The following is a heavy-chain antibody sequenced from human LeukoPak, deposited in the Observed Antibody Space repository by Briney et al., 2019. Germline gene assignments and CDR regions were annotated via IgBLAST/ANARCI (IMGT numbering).Heavy chain of an antibody. CDR2: ISGSGDST. CDR3: AKDMGWGIAARRALDY. D-gene: IGHD6-6*01. J-gene: IGHJ4*02. CDR1: GFTFSSYA. V-gene: IGHV3-23*01. Sequence: HPGGSLRLSCAASGFTFSSYAMSWVRQAPGKGLEWASAISGSGDSTYYGDSVKGRFTISRDNAKNSLYLQMNSLRAEDTALYYCAKDMGWGIAARRALDYWGQGTLVTVSS.